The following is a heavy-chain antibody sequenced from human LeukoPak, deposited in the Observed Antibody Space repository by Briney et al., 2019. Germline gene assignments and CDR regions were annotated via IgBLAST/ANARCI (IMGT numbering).Heavy chain of an antibody. J-gene: IGHJ4*02. CDR1: GGSINNYY. CDR3: ARHSSSGWHFDY. V-gene: IGHV4-4*07. CDR2: IYTTGNT. Sequence: SETLSLTCTVSGGSINNYYWSWIRQPAGKGLEWIGRIYTTGNTNYNPSLKSRVTMSVDTSKNQFFMRLNSLTAADTAVYYCARHSSSGWHFDYWGQGTLVTVSS. D-gene: IGHD6-19*01.